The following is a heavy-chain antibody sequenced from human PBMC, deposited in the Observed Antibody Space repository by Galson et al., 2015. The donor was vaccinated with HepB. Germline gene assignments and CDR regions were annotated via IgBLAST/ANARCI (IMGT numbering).Heavy chain of an antibody. D-gene: IGHD6-19*01. J-gene: IGHJ6*02. V-gene: IGHV3-21*01. CDR3: ARVRSSGWAYYYGMDV. Sequence: SLRLSCAASGFTFSSYSMNWVRQAPGKGLEWVSSISSSSSYIYYADPVKGRFTISRDNAKNSLYLQMNSLRAEDTAVYYCARVRSSGWAYYYGMDVWGQGTTVTVSS. CDR2: ISSSSSYI. CDR1: GFTFSSYS.